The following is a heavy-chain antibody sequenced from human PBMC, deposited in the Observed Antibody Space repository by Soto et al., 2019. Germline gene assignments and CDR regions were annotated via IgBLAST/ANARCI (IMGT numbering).Heavy chain of an antibody. Sequence: PGGSLRLSCATSGLIVSINYMNWVRQAPGKGLEWVSVIYSGGSTYYADSVKGRFTISRDNSKNTLYLQMNSLRAEDTAVYYCAREVTTGERYFETWGQGTLVTVSS. V-gene: IGHV3-53*01. J-gene: IGHJ4*02. CDR1: GLIVSINY. CDR3: AREVTTGERYFET. D-gene: IGHD1-1*01. CDR2: IYSGGST.